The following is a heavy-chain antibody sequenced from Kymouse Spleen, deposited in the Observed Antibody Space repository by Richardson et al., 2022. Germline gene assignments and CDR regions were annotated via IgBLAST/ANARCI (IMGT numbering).Heavy chain of an antibody. V-gene: IGHV4-61*01. CDR2: IYYSGST. Sequence: QVQLQESGPGLVKPSETLSLTCTVSGGSVSSGSYYWSWIRQPPGKGLEWIGYIYYSGSTNYNPSLKSRVTISVDTSKNQFSLKLSSVTAADTAVYYCARNWNYLFDYWGQGTLVTVSS. CDR1: GGSVSSGSYY. D-gene: IGHD1-7*01. J-gene: IGHJ4*02. CDR3: ARNWNYLFDY.